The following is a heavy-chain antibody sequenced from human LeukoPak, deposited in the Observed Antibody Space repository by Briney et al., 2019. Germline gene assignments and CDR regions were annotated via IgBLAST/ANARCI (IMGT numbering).Heavy chain of an antibody. V-gene: IGHV1-18*01. CDR3: ARVAAADYFDY. CDR2: ISGYNGNT. D-gene: IGHD6-13*01. J-gene: IGHJ4*02. Sequence: GASVKVSCKASGYTFTSYGISWVRQAPGQGLEWMGWISGYNGNTNYVQKLQGRVTMTTETSTSTAYMELRSLRSDDTAVYYCARVAAADYFDYWGQGTLVTVSS. CDR1: GYTFTSYG.